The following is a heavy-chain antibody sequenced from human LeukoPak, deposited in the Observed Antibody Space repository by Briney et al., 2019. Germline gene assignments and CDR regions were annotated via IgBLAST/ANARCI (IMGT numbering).Heavy chain of an antibody. CDR2: IIPIFGIA. CDR3: ARGGMATITGNYYYYYGMDV. D-gene: IGHD5-24*01. V-gene: IGHV1-69*13. CDR1: GGTFSSYA. J-gene: IGHJ6*02. Sequence: ASVKVSCKASGGTFSSYAISWVRQAPGQGLEWMGGIIPIFGIANYAQKFQGRVTITADESTSTAYMELSSLRSEDTAVYYCARGGMATITGNYYYYYGMDVWGQGTTVTVSS.